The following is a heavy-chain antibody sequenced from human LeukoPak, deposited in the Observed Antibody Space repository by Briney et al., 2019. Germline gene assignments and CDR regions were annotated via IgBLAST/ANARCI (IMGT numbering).Heavy chain of an antibody. D-gene: IGHD6-13*01. CDR2: IYYSGST. V-gene: IGHV4-39*01. J-gene: IGHJ4*02. CDR1: GGSISSSSYY. CDR3: ARTQEISSSWYGTLFDY. Sequence: SETLSLTCTVSGGSISSSSYYWGWIRQPPGKGLEWIGSIYYSGSTYYNPSLKCRVTISVDPSKNQFSLKLSSVTAADTAVYYCARTQEISSSWYGTLFDYWGQGTLVTVSS.